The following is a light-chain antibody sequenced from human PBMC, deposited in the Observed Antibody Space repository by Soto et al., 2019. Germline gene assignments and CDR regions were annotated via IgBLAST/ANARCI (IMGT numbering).Light chain of an antibody. V-gene: IGKV1-12*01. CDR3: QPGYSFPVT. Sequence: DIQMTQSPASLSASVGDRVTITCRASQSISSWLAWYQQKPGKAPKLLIYDAFSLESGVPSRFSGSGSGTDFTPTISSLQPEDFATYYCQPGYSFPVTFGGGTKVDIK. J-gene: IGKJ4*01. CDR1: QSISSW. CDR2: DAF.